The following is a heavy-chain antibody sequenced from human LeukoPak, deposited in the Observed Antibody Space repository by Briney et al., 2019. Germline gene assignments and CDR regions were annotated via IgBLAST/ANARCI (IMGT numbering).Heavy chain of an antibody. CDR2: IIPILGIA. CDR1: GGTFNNYA. CDR3: ARGSVLGCGGDCYTHFDY. Sequence: ASVKVSCKASGGTFNNYAFSWVRQAPGQGLEWMGRIIPILGIANYAQKFQGRVTITADKSTSTAYMELSSLGSEDTAVYYCARGSVLGCGGDCYTHFDYWGQGTLVTVSS. D-gene: IGHD2-21*02. J-gene: IGHJ4*02. V-gene: IGHV1-69*04.